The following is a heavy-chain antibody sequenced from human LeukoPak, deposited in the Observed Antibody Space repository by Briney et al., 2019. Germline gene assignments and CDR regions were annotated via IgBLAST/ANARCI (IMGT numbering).Heavy chain of an antibody. CDR2: VNAGNGNT. V-gene: IGHV1-3*01. Sequence: ASVKVSCKASGYTFTSYAMHWVRQAPGQSLEWMGWVNAGNGNTKYSQKFQGRVTITRDTSASTAYMELSSLRSEDTAVYYCARVLTGGRYFDWLLPEPFDYWGQGTLVTVSS. D-gene: IGHD3-9*01. CDR1: GYTFTSYA. CDR3: ARVLTGGRYFDWLLPEPFDY. J-gene: IGHJ4*02.